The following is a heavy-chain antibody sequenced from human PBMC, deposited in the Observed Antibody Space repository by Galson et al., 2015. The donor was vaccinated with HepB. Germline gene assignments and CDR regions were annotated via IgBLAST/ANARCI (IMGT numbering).Heavy chain of an antibody. Sequence: CAISGDSVSSNSAAWNWIRQSPSSRLEWLGRTYYMFTWYYAYAVSEKSRITINPDITKTQFSLQLNSVTPEDTAVYYCARNVYYDTSGYYYKPGWIDPWGQGTLVTVSS. V-gene: IGHV6-1*01. J-gene: IGHJ5*02. D-gene: IGHD3-22*01. CDR2: TYYMFTWYY. CDR1: GDSVSSNSAA. CDR3: ARNVYYDTSGYYYKPGWIDP.